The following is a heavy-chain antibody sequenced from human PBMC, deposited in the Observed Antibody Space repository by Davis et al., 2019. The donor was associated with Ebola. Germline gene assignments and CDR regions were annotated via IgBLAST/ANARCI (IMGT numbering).Heavy chain of an antibody. CDR1: GFTFSSYW. Sequence: GGSLRLSCAASGFTFSSYWMSWIRQPPGKGLEWVSYIGTRQSVIYYADSVKGRFTISRDNAKNSLFLQMNSLRSEDTALYYCATVSTITGGDFDFWGQGTMVTVSS. D-gene: IGHD5/OR15-5a*01. CDR2: IGTRQSVI. J-gene: IGHJ3*01. CDR3: ATVSTITGGDFDF. V-gene: IGHV3-11*01.